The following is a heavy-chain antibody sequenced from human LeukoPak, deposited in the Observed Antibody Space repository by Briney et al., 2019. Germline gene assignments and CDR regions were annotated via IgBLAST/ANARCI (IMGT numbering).Heavy chain of an antibody. Sequence: GGSLRLSCAASGFTFSDYYMSWIHQAPGKGLEWVSYISSSGSTIYYADSVKGRFTISRDNAKNSLYLQMNSLRAEDTAVYYCASPDVHCSSTSCYTGYYYYMDVWGKGTTVTVSS. CDR3: ASPDVHCSSTSCYTGYYYYMDV. J-gene: IGHJ6*03. V-gene: IGHV3-11*04. D-gene: IGHD2-2*02. CDR1: GFTFSDYY. CDR2: ISSSGSTI.